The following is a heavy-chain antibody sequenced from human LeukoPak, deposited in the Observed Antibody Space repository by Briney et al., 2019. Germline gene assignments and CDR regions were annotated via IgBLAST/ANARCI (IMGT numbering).Heavy chain of an antibody. V-gene: IGHV1-24*01. D-gene: IGHD1-26*01. CDR3: ATVKSGSYRNNWFDP. CDR2: FDPEDGET. J-gene: IGHJ5*02. Sequence: ASVKVSCKVSGYTLTELSMHWVRQAPGKGLEWMGGFDPEDGETIYAQKFQGRVTMTEDTSTDTAYMELSSLRSEDTAVYHCATVKSGSYRNNWFDPWGQGTLVTVSS. CDR1: GYTLTELS.